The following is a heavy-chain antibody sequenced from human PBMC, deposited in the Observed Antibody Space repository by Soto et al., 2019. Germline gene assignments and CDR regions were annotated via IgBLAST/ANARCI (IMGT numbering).Heavy chain of an antibody. J-gene: IGHJ4*02. CDR2: INHSGST. D-gene: IGHD2-21*01. Sequence: PWATRSITGAGYGGSFSGYYWSWIRQPPGEGLEWIGEINHSGSTNYNPSLKSRVTISVDTSKNQFSLKLSSVTAADTAVYYCARGGGERWLQWERPFDYWGQGTLVTVSS. CDR3: ARGGGERWLQWERPFDY. V-gene: IGHV4-34*01. CDR1: GGSFSGYY.